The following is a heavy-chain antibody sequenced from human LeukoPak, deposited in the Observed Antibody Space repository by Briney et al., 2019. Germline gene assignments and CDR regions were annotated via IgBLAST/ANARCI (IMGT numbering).Heavy chain of an antibody. J-gene: IGHJ4*02. Sequence: GGSLRLSCAASGFTFSSYSMNWVRQAPGKGLEWVSYIRSSSSTIYYADSVKGRFTISRDNVENSLYLQMNSLRAEDTAIYYCVRDFGSSSPYYFDYWGQGTLVTVSS. CDR3: VRDFGSSSPYYFDY. D-gene: IGHD6-6*01. CDR1: GFTFSSYS. V-gene: IGHV3-48*01. CDR2: IRSSSSTI.